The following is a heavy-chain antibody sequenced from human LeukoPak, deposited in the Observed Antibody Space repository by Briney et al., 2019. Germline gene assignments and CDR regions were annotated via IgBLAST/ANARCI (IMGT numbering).Heavy chain of an antibody. CDR2: ISAGGGST. CDR1: GFTFGSYA. CDR3: AKGWKDYDFWSGHTGMDV. Sequence: GGSLRLSCVASGFTFGSYAMSWVRQAPGKGLEWVSGISAGGGSTYYKDSVKGQFIISRDNSKNTPFLQMNNLRAEDTAIFYCAKGWKDYDFWSGHTGMDVWGQGTTVTVSS. J-gene: IGHJ6*02. D-gene: IGHD3-3*01. V-gene: IGHV3-23*01.